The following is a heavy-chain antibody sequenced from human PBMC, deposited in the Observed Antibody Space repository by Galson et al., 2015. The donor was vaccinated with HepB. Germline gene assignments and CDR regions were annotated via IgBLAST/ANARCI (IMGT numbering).Heavy chain of an antibody. D-gene: IGHD3-3*02. V-gene: IGHV1-18*01. Sequence: SVKVSCKASGYIFTTHGISWVRQAPGQGLEWTGWNSPYNHNTSYAQKFQGRATMTTDTSTTTAYMELRRLRFDDTAVYYCARGRSATPTWISPTISEDALDVWCQGTTVTVSS. CDR3: ARGRSATPTWISPTISEDALDV. CDR2: NSPYNHNT. CDR1: GYIFTTHG. J-gene: IGHJ3*01.